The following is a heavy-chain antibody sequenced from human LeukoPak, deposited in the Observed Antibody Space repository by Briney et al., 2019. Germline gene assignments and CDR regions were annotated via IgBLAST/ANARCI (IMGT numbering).Heavy chain of an antibody. J-gene: IGHJ3*02. D-gene: IGHD6-13*01. V-gene: IGHV4-34*01. CDR1: GGSSRGYY. CDR2: LNHSGST. Sequence: SETLSHTRALYGGSSRGYYWCWIRQPPEKGLEWIGELNHSGSTNYNPSLKSRVTISVATSKNQFSLKLSSMTAAATTWYYCAGATGIAAASDAFDIWGQGTMVSVSS. CDR3: AGATGIAAASDAFDI.